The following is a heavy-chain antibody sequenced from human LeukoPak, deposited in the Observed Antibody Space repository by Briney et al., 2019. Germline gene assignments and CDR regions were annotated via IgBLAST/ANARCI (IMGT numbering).Heavy chain of an antibody. V-gene: IGHV3-23*01. CDR2: ISGSGGST. D-gene: IGHD2/OR15-2a*01. CDR1: GFTFSSYA. CDR3: ARVKNSYFDY. Sequence: GGSLRLSCAASGFTFSSYAMSWVRQALGKGLEWVSAISGSGGSTYYADSVKGRFTISRDNSKNTLYLQMNSLRAEDTAVYYCARVKNSYFDYWGQGTLVTVSS. J-gene: IGHJ4*02.